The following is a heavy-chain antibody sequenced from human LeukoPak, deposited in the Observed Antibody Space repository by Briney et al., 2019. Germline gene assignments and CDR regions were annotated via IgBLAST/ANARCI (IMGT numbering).Heavy chain of an antibody. D-gene: IGHD6-19*01. Sequence: QSGGSLRLSCATSGFTFSSYAMSWVRQAPGKGLEWVSAISGSGGSTYYADSVKGRFTISRDNSKNTLYLQMNSLRAEDTAVYYCAKDRIAVAGADYWGQGTLVTVSS. V-gene: IGHV3-23*01. J-gene: IGHJ4*02. CDR2: ISGSGGST. CDR1: GFTFSSYA. CDR3: AKDRIAVAGADY.